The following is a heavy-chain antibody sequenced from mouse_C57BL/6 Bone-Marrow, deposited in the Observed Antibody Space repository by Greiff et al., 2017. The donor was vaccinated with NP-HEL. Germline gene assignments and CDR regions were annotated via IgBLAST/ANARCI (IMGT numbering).Heavy chain of an antibody. D-gene: IGHD2-1*01. Sequence: EVKLMESGGGLVKPGGSLKLSCAASGFTFSSYAMSWVRQTPEKRLEWVATISAGGSYTYYPDNVKGRFTISRDNAKNNLYLQMSHLKSEDTAMYYCAREGGYGNYLDYWGQGTTLTVSS. V-gene: IGHV5-4*01. CDR3: AREGGYGNYLDY. J-gene: IGHJ2*01. CDR2: ISAGGSYT. CDR1: GFTFSSYA.